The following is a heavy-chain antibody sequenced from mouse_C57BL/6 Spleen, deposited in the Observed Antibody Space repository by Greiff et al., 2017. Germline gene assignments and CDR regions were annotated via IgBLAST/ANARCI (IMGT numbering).Heavy chain of an antibody. CDR1: GFSLSTFGMG. D-gene: IGHD2-12*01. CDR2: IWWDDDK. V-gene: IGHV8-8*01. CDR3: ARIHSSHYDAMDY. Sequence: QVQLKQSGPGILQPSQTLSLTCSSSGFSLSTFGMGVGWISQPPGMGLEWLAHIWWDDDKYYNPALKSLLTISKDTSNNQAFLKIANVDTADTATYYCARIHSSHYDAMDYWGQGTSVTVSS. J-gene: IGHJ4*01.